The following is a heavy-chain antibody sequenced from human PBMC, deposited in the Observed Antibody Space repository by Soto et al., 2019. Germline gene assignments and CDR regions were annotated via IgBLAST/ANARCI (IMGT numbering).Heavy chain of an antibody. V-gene: IGHV3-23*01. CDR3: AKTPHYDFWSGYYQAYYYMDV. D-gene: IGHD3-3*01. CDR2: ISGSGGST. Sequence: GGSLRLSCAASGFTFSSYAMSWVRQAPGKGLEWVSAISGSGGSTYYADSVKGRFTISRDNSKNTLYLQMNSLRAEDTAVYYCAKTPHYDFWSGYYQAYYYMDVWGKGTTVTVSS. CDR1: GFTFSSYA. J-gene: IGHJ6*03.